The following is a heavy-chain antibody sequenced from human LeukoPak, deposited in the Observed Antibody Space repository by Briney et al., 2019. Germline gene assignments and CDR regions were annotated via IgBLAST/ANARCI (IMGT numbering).Heavy chain of an antibody. CDR2: IYSGGST. CDR1: GFTVSSKY. CDR3: AKEDTVTGGMDV. V-gene: IGHV3-66*01. D-gene: IGHD4-17*01. J-gene: IGHJ6*02. Sequence: GGSLTLSCAASGFTVSSKYMSWVRQASGKGLEWVSVIYSGGSTYYADSVKGRFTISRDNSKNTVYLQMNSLRAEDTAVYYCAKEDTVTGGMDVWGQGTTVTVSS.